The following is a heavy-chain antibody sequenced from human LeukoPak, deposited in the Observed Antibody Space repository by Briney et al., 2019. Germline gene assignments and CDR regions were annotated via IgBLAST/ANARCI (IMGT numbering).Heavy chain of an antibody. CDR2: IYHSGNT. V-gene: IGHV4-38-2*02. D-gene: IGHD6-19*01. CDR1: GYSISSGYY. J-gene: IGHJ4*02. Sequence: SDTLSLTCSVSGYSISSGYYWGWIRQPPGKELEWIGSIYHSGNTYYNPSLKSRVTISIDTSMNELSLNLNSVTAADTAVYYCARGWYEVDYWGQGTLVTVSS. CDR3: ARGWYEVDY.